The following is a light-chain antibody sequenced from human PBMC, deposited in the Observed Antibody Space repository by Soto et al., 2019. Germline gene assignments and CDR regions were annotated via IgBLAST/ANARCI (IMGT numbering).Light chain of an antibody. J-gene: IGKJ5*01. V-gene: IGKV1-33*01. CDR2: DAS. Sequence: IQMTHHPYSLSASAGDRVTITCQASQDISNHLNWYQQKPGKAPELLMFDASNLEPGVPSSFCGSGSGTDFTLTISSLKPEDVATYVDQQYDNIHTITFGHGTRLEIK. CDR1: QDISNH. CDR3: QQYDNIHTIT.